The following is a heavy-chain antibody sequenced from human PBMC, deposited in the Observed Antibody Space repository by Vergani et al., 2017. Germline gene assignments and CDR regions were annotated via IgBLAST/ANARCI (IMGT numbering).Heavy chain of an antibody. CDR2: MNPNSGNT. Sequence: QVQLVQSGAEVKKPGASVKVSCKASGYTFTSYDINWVRQATGQGLEWMGWMNPNSGNTGYAQKFQGRVTMTRNTSISTAYMELSSLRSEDTAVYYCARDPSYYYGSGSYRPPLEYYYYGMDVWGQGTTVTVSS. CDR1: GYTFTSYD. D-gene: IGHD3-10*01. J-gene: IGHJ6*02. V-gene: IGHV1-8*01. CDR3: ARDPSYYYGSGSYRPPLEYYYYGMDV.